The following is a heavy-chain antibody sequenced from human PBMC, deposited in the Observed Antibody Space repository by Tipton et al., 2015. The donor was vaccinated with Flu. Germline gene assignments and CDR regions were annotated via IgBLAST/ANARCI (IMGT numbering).Heavy chain of an antibody. D-gene: IGHD3-9*01. V-gene: IGHV4-31*03. J-gene: IGHJ5*02. CDR3: AKEGSYNILTNYYNKGVDP. CDR1: GGSISSGGYY. Sequence: LRLSCTVSGGSISSGGYYWSWIRQHPGKGLEWIGYIYYSGSTYYNPSLKSRVTISVDTSKNQFSLKVTSVTAADTAVYYCAKEGSYNILTNYYNKGVDPWGQGTLVIVSS. CDR2: IYYSGST.